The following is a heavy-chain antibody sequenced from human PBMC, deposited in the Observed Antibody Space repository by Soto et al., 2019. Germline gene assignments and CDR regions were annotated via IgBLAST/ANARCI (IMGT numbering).Heavy chain of an antibody. D-gene: IGHD7-27*01. CDR3: ARDPSIATGVAFDI. CDR2: INAGNGNT. CDR1: GYTFTSYA. V-gene: IGHV1-3*01. Sequence: ASVKVSCKASGYTFTSYAMHWVGQAPGQRLEWMGWINAGNGNTKYSQKFQGRVTITRDTSASTAYMELSSLRSEDTAVYYCARDPSIATGVAFDIWGQGTMVTVSS. J-gene: IGHJ3*02.